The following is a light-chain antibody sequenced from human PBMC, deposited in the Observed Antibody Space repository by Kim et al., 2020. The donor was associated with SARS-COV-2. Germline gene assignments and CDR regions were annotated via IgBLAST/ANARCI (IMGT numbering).Light chain of an antibody. Sequence: FGQTVRITCQGDSLRSYYASWYQQKPGQAPVLVIYGKNNRPSGIPDRFSGSSSGNTASLTITGAQAEDEADYYCNSRDSSGNHHVVFGGGTKLTVL. V-gene: IGLV3-19*01. CDR1: SLRSYY. J-gene: IGLJ2*01. CDR3: NSRDSSGNHHVV. CDR2: GKN.